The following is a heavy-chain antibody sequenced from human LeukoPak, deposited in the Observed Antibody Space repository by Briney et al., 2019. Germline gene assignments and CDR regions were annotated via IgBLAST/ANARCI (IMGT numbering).Heavy chain of an antibody. Sequence: SETLSLTCTVSGGSISGYYWSWIRQPPGKGLEWVGYIYSSAYTNYNPSLKSRVTISVDTSKNQFSLKLSSVTAADTAVYYCARQDGSLSLDYWGQGSLVSVSS. D-gene: IGHD3-9*01. J-gene: IGHJ4*02. CDR2: IYSSAYT. V-gene: IGHV4-59*08. CDR3: ARQDGSLSLDY. CDR1: GGSISGYY.